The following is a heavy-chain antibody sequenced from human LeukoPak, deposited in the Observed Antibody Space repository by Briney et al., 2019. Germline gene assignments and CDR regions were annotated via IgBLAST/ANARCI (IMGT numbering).Heavy chain of an antibody. V-gene: IGHV1-69*05. CDR3: AVGYYDSSGYRPIDY. CDR1: GGTFSSYA. Sequence: ASVKVSCKASGGTFSSYAISWVRQAPGQGLEWMGGIIPIFGTANYAQKFQGRVTITTDESTSTACMELSSLRSEDTAVYYCAVGYYDSSGYRPIDYWGQGTLVTVSS. J-gene: IGHJ4*02. CDR2: IIPIFGTA. D-gene: IGHD3-22*01.